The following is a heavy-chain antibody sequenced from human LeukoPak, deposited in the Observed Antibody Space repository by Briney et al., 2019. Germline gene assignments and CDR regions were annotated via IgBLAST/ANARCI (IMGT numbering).Heavy chain of an antibody. CDR3: ASLSHCSTSSCFDY. J-gene: IGHJ4*02. Sequence: SETLSLTCTVSGASISHYYWSWIRQPPGRGLEWIGCAFYTGSTNYNPPLKSRVTISIDTSKSQFSLRLTSVTAADTAIYYCASLSHCSTSSCFDYWGRGTLVTVSS. CDR2: AFYTGST. D-gene: IGHD2-2*01. CDR1: GASISHYY. V-gene: IGHV4-59*01.